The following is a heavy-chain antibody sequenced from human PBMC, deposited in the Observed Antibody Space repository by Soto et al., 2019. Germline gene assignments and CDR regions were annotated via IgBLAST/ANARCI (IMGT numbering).Heavy chain of an antibody. Sequence: EVQLVESGGGLVQPGRSLRLSCAASGFTFDDYAMHWVRQAPGKGLEWVSGISWNSGSIGYADSVNGRCTISRDNAKNSLYLQMNSLRAEDTALYYCAKENHIGRGFDYWGQGTLVPVSS. D-gene: IGHD2-21*01. CDR2: ISWNSGSI. J-gene: IGHJ4*02. V-gene: IGHV3-9*01. CDR3: AKENHIGRGFDY. CDR1: GFTFDDYA.